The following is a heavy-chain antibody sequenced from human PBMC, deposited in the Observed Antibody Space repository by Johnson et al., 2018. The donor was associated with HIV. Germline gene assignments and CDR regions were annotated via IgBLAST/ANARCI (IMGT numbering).Heavy chain of an antibody. CDR2: LYSGGNT. CDR3: ARDGESQQLPLGDAFDV. V-gene: IGHV3-66*01. D-gene: IGHD6-13*01. J-gene: IGHJ3*01. CDR1: GFSVSNNY. Sequence: VTLVESGGGLVQSGGSLRLSCGASGFSVSNNYMNWVRQAPGKGLEWVSVLYSGGNTYYADSVRGRFTISRDNSKNTLYLQMSNLKVEDTAMYDGARDGESQQLPLGDAFDVWGQGTMVSGSS.